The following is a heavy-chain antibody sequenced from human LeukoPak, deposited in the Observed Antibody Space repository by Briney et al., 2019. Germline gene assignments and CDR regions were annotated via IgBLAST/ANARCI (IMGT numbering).Heavy chain of an antibody. CDR1: GFTFSGSG. V-gene: IGHV3-73*01. CDR2: IRSKDNSYAT. CDR3: TPDIVATIYDY. J-gene: IGHJ4*02. Sequence: PGGSLRLSCAASGFTFSGSGMDWVRQASGKGLEWVGCIRSKDNSYATAYAASVKGRFTISRDDSKNTAYLQMNSLKTEDTAVYFCTPDIVATIYDYWGQGTLVTVSS. D-gene: IGHD5-12*01.